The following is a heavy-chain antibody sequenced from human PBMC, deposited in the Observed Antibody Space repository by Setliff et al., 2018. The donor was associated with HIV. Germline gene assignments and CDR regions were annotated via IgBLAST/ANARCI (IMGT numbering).Heavy chain of an antibody. J-gene: IGHJ6*03. CDR1: GYTFSGYY. CDR2: INPNSSAT. D-gene: IGHD1-26*01. V-gene: IGHV1-2*02. Sequence: ASVKVSCKASGYTFSGYYLHWVRRAPGQGLEWLGWINPNSSATNSAQNFQGRVTMTRDTSISTAYMDLSLLRSEDTAVYYCARALGGGAAHYMDVWGKGTTVTVFS. CDR3: ARALGGGAAHYMDV.